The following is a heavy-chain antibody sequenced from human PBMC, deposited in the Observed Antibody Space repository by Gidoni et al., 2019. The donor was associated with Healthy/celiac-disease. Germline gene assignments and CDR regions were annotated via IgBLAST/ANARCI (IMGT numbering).Heavy chain of an antibody. D-gene: IGHD2-21*01. J-gene: IGHJ6*02. CDR2: ISGSGGST. CDR1: GFTFSRYA. CDR3: AKDLVVVIATYALDYGMDV. V-gene: IGHV3-23*01. Sequence: EVQLLGSGGGLVQPGGSLRLSCAASGFTFSRYAMSWVRQAPGKGLEWVSAISGSGGSTYYADSVKGRFTISRDNSKNTLYLQMNSLRAEDTAVYYCAKDLVVVIATYALDYGMDVWGQGTTVTVSS.